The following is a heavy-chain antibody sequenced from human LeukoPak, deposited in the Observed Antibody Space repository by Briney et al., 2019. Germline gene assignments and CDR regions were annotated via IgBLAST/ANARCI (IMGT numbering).Heavy chain of an antibody. CDR2: IYPGDSDT. CDR3: ARAGSRGDFWSGYYGWFDP. J-gene: IGHJ5*02. Sequence: GESLKISCKGSGYGFTSYWIGWVRQMPGKGLEWMGIIYPGDSDTRYSPSFQGQVTISADKSISTAYLQWSSLKASDTAMYYCARAGSRGDFWSGYYGWFDPWGQGTLVTVSS. V-gene: IGHV5-51*01. D-gene: IGHD3-3*01. CDR1: GYGFTSYW.